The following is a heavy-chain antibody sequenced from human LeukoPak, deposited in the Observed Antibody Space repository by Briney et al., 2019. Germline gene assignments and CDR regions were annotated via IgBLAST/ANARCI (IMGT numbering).Heavy chain of an antibody. J-gene: IGHJ4*02. Sequence: PSETLSLTCTVSGGSISSSSYYWGWIRQPPGKGLEWIGSIYYSGSTYYNPSLKSRVTISVDRSKNQFSLKLSSVTAADTAVYYCARHSPLFSRGYDDYWGQGTLVTVSS. CDR1: GGSISSSSYY. CDR3: ARHSPLFSRGYDDY. D-gene: IGHD5-12*01. V-gene: IGHV4-39*07. CDR2: IYYSGST.